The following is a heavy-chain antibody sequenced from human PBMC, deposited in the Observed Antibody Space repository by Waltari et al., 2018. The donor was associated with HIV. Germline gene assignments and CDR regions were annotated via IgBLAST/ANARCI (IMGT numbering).Heavy chain of an antibody. V-gene: IGHV1-18*01. D-gene: IGHD2-15*01. CDR1: GYTFTSYG. J-gene: IGHJ4*02. CDR3: ARDSPRYCSGGSCQGGLDY. CDR2: ISAYNGNT. Sequence: QVQLVQSGAEVKKPGASVKVSCKASGYTFTSYGISWVRQAPGQGLEWMGWISAYNGNTNYAQKLQGRVTMTTDTSTSTAYMELRSLRSDDTAVYYCARDSPRYCSGGSCQGGLDYWGQGTLVTVSS.